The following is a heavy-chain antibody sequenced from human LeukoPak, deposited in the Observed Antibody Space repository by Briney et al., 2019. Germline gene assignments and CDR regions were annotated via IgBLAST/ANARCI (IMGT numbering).Heavy chain of an antibody. CDR1: GFTFSTYG. V-gene: IGHV3-33*01. CDR3: ARDRSNYFDY. CDR2: IWYDGSNK. Sequence: GGSLRLSCVASGFTFSTYGMQWVRQTPGKGLEWVAVIWYDGSNKYYADSVKGRFTISRDNSKNTLYLQMNSLRAEDTAVYYCARDRSNYFDYWGQGALVTVSS. J-gene: IGHJ4*02.